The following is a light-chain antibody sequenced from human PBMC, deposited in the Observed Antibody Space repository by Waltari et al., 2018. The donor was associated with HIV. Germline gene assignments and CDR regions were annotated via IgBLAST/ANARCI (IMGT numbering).Light chain of an antibody. CDR1: SSDIGLYNF. J-gene: IGLJ2*01. V-gene: IGLV2-8*01. Sequence: QSALTQPPSASGSPGQSVTISCAGTSSDIGLYNFVSWYQHHPGKAPKLMISEVSRRPSGVPDRFSGSKSGNTASLTVSLLQAEDEAAYYCFSYAGNNYLLFGGGTKLTVL. CDR3: FSYAGNNYLL. CDR2: EVS.